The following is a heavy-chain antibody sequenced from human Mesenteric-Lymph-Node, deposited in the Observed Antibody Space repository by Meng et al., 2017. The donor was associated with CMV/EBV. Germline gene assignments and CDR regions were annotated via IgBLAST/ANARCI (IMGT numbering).Heavy chain of an antibody. J-gene: IGHJ5*02. CDR3: ARPFPSWQSPRLDPFGA. D-gene: IGHD6-19*01. Sequence: QLQLRESAPGQVKPSATLSLTCTVSGDSISSFYYWGWIRQPPGRGLEWIGSVHYTGSTYYSPSLKSRVTVSVDTSKNQFSLRLTSVTAADTAVYYCARPFPSWQSPRLDPFGAWGQGTLVTVSS. CDR1: GDSISSFYY. V-gene: IGHV4-39*01. CDR2: VHYTGST.